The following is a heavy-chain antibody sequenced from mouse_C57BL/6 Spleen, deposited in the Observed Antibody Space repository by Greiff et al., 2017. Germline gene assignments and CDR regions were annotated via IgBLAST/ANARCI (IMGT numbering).Heavy chain of an antibody. CDR1: GYAFSSYW. CDR3: ARGTAQATFWYFDV. J-gene: IGHJ1*03. CDR2: IYPGDGDT. D-gene: IGHD3-2*02. V-gene: IGHV1-80*01. Sequence: VNLVESGAELVKPGASVKISCKASGYAFSSYWMNWVKQRPGKGLEWIGQIYPGDGDTNYNGKFKGKATLTADKSSSTAYMQLSSLTSEDSAVYFCARGTAQATFWYFDVWGTGTTVTVSS.